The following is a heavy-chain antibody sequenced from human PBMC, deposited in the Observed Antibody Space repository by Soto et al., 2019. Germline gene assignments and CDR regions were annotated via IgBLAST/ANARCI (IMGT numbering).Heavy chain of an antibody. CDR1: GYSFTSYW. V-gene: IGHV5-10-1*01. J-gene: IGHJ4*02. Sequence: GESLKISCKGSGYSFTSYWISWVRQMPGKGLEWMGRIDPSDSYTNYSPSFQGHVTISADKSISTAYLQWSSLKASDTAMYYCATHGYSYGYPFYPDYRPFDYWGQGTLVTVSS. CDR3: ATHGYSYGYPFYPDYRPFDY. D-gene: IGHD5-18*01. CDR2: IDPSDSYT.